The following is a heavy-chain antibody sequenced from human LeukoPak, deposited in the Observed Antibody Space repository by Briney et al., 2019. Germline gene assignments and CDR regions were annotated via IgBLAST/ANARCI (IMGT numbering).Heavy chain of an antibody. CDR2: IGGSGDHT. J-gene: IGHJ4*02. D-gene: IGHD4-17*01. Sequence: ETLSLTCTVSGGSISSYYWSWIRQPPGKGLEWVSAIGGSGDHTYYADSVKGRFTISRDNSKNTLYLQMNSLRVEDTAVYFCARDLTKTTVTSTTDPYWGQGALVTVSS. CDR1: GGSISSYY. CDR3: ARDLTKTTVTSTTDPY. V-gene: IGHV3-23*01.